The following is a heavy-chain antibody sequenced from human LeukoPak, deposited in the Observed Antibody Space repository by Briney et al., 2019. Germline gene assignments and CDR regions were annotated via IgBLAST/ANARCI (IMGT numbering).Heavy chain of an antibody. CDR3: ARVGTYGSGSYLSWLDY. CDR2: IYTSGSS. D-gene: IGHD3-10*01. J-gene: IGHJ4*02. Sequence: SETLSLTCTVSGGSISSYYWSWIRQPAGKGLEWIGRIYTSGSSNPNPSLKSRVTMSADTSKNRFSLKLSSVTAADTAVYYCARVGTYGSGSYLSWLDYWGQGTLVTVSS. CDR1: GGSISSYY. V-gene: IGHV4-4*07.